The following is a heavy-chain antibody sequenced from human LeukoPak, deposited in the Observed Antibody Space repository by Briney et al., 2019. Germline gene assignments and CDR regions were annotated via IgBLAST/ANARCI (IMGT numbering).Heavy chain of an antibody. J-gene: IGHJ6*02. D-gene: IGHD2-2*02. V-gene: IGHV1-3*01. Sequence: ASVKVSCKASGYTFTSYAMHWVRQAPGQRLEWMGWLNAGNGNTKYSQKFQGRVTITRDTSASTAYMELSSLRSEDTAVYYCARDHCSSTSCYTGYYYYGMDVWGQGTTVTVSS. CDR1: GYTFTSYA. CDR3: ARDHCSSTSCYTGYYYYGMDV. CDR2: LNAGNGNT.